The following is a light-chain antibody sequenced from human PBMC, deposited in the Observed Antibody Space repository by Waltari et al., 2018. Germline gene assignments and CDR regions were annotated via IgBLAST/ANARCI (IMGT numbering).Light chain of an antibody. CDR2: AAS. J-gene: IGKJ2*01. CDR1: QDIGYY. Sequence: IQLTQSPSSLSASVGDRVTITCRASQDIGYYLAWYQQKPGKAPKVLINAASTLQNGVPSRFSGSGSGTDFTLTISSLQAEDVAVYHCHQYFAPPYTFGRGTKLEIK. V-gene: IGKV1-9*01. CDR3: HQYFAPPYT.